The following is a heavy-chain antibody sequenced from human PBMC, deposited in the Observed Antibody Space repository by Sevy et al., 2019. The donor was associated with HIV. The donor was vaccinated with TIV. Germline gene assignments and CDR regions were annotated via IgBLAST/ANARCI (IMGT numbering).Heavy chain of an antibody. V-gene: IGHV3-7*02. J-gene: IGHJ4*02. D-gene: IGHD2-15*01. CDR2: INPDGSKI. Sequence: GGSLRLSCEASAINIRDYWMNWVRQAPGKGLEWVANINPDGSKIYYAESVKGRLTISRDSAKNSVFLQMTSLRAEDTAVYYCVRAIQLAASYWGQGMLVTVSS. CDR3: VRAIQLAASY. CDR1: AINIRDYW.